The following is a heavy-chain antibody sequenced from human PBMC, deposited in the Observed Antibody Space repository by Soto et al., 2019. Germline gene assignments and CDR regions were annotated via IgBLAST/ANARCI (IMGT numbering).Heavy chain of an antibody. CDR1: GFTFSSYS. Sequence: GGSLRLSCAASGFTFSSYSMNWVRRAPGKGLEWVSYISSSSSTIYYADSVKGRFTISRDNAKNSLYLQMNSLRAEDTAVYYCARGGTDVVVVAATRAEYFQHWGQGTLVTVSS. CDR3: ARGGTDVVVVAATRAEYFQH. V-gene: IGHV3-48*01. J-gene: IGHJ1*01. CDR2: ISSSSSTI. D-gene: IGHD2-15*01.